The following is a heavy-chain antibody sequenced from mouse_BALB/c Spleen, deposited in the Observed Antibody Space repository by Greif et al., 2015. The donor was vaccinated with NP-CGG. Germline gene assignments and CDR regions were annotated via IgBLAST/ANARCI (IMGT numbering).Heavy chain of an antibody. CDR3: ARFGPFAY. Sequence: QVQLQQSGAELVKPGAPVKLSCKASGYTFTSYWMNWVKQRPGRGLEWIGRIDPSDSETHYNQKFKDKATLTVDKSSSTAYIQLSSLTSEDSAVYYCARFGPFAYWGQGTLVTVSA. CDR1: GYTFTSYW. J-gene: IGHJ3*01. CDR2: IDPSDSET. V-gene: IGHV1-69*02.